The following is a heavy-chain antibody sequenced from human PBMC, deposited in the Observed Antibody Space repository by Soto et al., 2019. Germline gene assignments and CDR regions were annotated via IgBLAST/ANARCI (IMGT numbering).Heavy chain of an antibody. CDR3: ARDPYHVLMVNASNLYGMDV. Sequence: QVQLVQSGAEVKKPGASVKVSCKASGYTFTTYDISWVRQAPGQGLEWMGRISTYNGNTNYPQSRQGRLTLTTDTSTTTAYMELRSLRSDDTGVYYCARDPYHVLMVNASNLYGMDVWGQGTTVTVSS. D-gene: IGHD2-8*01. J-gene: IGHJ6*02. CDR2: ISTYNGNT. CDR1: GYTFTTYD. V-gene: IGHV1-18*01.